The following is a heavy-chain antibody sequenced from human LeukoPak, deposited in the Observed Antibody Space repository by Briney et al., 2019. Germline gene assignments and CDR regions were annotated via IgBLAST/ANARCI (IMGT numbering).Heavy chain of an antibody. CDR3: ARESVVPAARGPDYYMDV. Sequence: GGSLRLSCAASGFTFSSYSMNWVRQVPGKGLEWVSSISSSSSYIYYADSVKGRFTISRDNAKNSLYLQMNSLRAEDTAVYYCARESVVPAARGPDYYMDVWGKGTTVTVSS. CDR2: ISSSSSYI. V-gene: IGHV3-21*01. D-gene: IGHD2-2*01. J-gene: IGHJ6*03. CDR1: GFTFSSYS.